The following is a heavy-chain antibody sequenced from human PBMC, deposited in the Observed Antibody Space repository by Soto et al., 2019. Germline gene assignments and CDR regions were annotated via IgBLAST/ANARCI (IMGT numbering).Heavy chain of an antibody. Sequence: SVKVSCKASGGTFSSYAISWVRQAPGQGLEWMGGIIPIFGTANYAQKFQGRVTITADESTSTAYMELSSLRSEDTAVNYCARWFGPPHAFDIWGQGTMVTVSS. CDR2: IIPIFGTA. CDR1: GGTFSSYA. D-gene: IGHD3-10*01. V-gene: IGHV1-69*13. CDR3: ARWFGPPHAFDI. J-gene: IGHJ3*02.